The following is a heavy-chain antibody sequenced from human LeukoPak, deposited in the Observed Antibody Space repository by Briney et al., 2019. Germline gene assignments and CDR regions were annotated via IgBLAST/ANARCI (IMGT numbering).Heavy chain of an antibody. CDR3: ARDSVLVPAATFDY. J-gene: IGHJ4*02. CDR1: GGTFSSYT. CDR2: IIPILGIA. D-gene: IGHD2-2*01. Sequence: GSSVKVSCKASGGTFSSYTISWVRQAPGQGLEWMGRIIPILGIANYAQKFQGRVTITAEKSTSTAYMELSSLRSEDTAVYYCARDSVLVPAATFDYWGQGTLVTVSS. V-gene: IGHV1-69*04.